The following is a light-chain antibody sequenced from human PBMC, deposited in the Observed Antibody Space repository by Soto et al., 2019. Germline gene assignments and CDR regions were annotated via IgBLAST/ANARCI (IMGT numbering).Light chain of an antibody. J-gene: IGKJ5*01. V-gene: IGKV3-20*01. CDR3: QQYGNSPIT. CDR2: GTS. CDR1: QRISSN. Sequence: DIVMTQSPATLSVSPGERATLYCKASQRISSNLAWYQQKPGQAPRLLIYGTSSRATGIPDRFSGSGSGTDFTLTISRLEPEDFAVYYCQQYGNSPITFGQGTRLEIK.